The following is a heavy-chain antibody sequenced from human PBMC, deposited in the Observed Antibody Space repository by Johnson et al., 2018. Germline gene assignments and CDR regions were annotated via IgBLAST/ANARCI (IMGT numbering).Heavy chain of an antibody. D-gene: IGHD2-21*01. Sequence: VELGQSGGGLVQPGGSLRLSCAASGFSFSSYSMNWVRQAPGKGLEWISYIRSDRDDPFYPVSVRGRFIMSRNSAKDSVYLQMNSLRDEDTAVYYCVRDIHYAFDIWGQGTMVTVSS. CDR3: VRDIHYAFDI. V-gene: IGHV3-48*02. J-gene: IGHJ3*02. CDR2: IRSDRDDP. CDR1: GFSFSSYS.